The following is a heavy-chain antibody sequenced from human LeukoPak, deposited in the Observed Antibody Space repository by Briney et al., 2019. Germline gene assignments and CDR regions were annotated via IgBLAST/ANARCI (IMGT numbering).Heavy chain of an antibody. V-gene: IGHV3-48*02. D-gene: IGHD3-10*01. J-gene: IGHJ6*03. Sequence: GGSLRLSCAASGFTFSSYSMNWVRQAPGKGLEWVSYISSSSSTIYYADSVKGRFTISRDNAKNSLYLQMNSLRDEDTAVYYCARPTTYYYGSGSFSYYMDVWGKGTTVTVSS. CDR3: ARPTTYYYGSGSFSYYMDV. CDR1: GFTFSSYS. CDR2: ISSSSSTI.